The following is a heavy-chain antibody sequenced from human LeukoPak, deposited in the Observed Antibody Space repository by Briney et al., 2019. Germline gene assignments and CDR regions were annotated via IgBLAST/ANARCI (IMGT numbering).Heavy chain of an antibody. CDR1: GFTFDDYG. J-gene: IGHJ4*02. Sequence: GGSLRLSCAASGFTFDDYGMSWVRQAPGKGLEWVSGINWNGGSTGYADSVKGRFTISRDNAKNSLYLQMNSLRAEDTAVYYCAKPARTDYADYWGQGTLVTVSS. CDR2: INWNGGST. D-gene: IGHD1-14*01. CDR3: AKPARTDYADY. V-gene: IGHV3-20*04.